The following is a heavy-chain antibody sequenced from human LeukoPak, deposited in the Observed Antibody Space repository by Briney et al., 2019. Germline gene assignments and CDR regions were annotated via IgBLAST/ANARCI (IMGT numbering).Heavy chain of an antibody. CDR1: GFTFSNYE. Sequence: GGSLRLSCAVSGFTFSNYEMNWVRQAPGKGLEWISSISSSGGTIYYADSVKGRFTISRDNSKNTLYLQMNSLRAEDTAVYYCARDRYSSSWYYFDYWGQGTLVTVSS. CDR3: ARDRYSSSWYYFDY. V-gene: IGHV3-48*03. D-gene: IGHD6-13*01. CDR2: ISSSGGTI. J-gene: IGHJ4*02.